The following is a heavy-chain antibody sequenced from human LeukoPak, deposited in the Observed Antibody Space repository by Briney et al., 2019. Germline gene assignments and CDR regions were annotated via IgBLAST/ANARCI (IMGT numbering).Heavy chain of an antibody. CDR1: GFTSSSYA. CDR3: ARDLLSYDSSGSDAFDI. Sequence: PGGSLRLSCAASGFTSSSYAMHWVRQAPGKGLEWVAVISYDGSNKYYADSVKGRFTISRDNSKNTLYLQMNSLRAEDTAVYYCARDLLSYDSSGSDAFDIWGQGTMVTVSS. J-gene: IGHJ3*02. D-gene: IGHD3-22*01. CDR2: ISYDGSNK. V-gene: IGHV3-30-3*01.